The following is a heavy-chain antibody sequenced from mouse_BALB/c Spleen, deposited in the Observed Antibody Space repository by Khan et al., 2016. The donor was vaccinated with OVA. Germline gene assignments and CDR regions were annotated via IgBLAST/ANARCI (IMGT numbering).Heavy chain of an antibody. Sequence: QIQLVQSGPELKKPGETVKISCKASGYTFTNYGMNWVKQAPGKGLEWMGWIYTYTGEPTYTDDFKGRVAFSAETSASTAYLQINNRESEDMAGDYCAREASYWYLDVWGEGTTVTVSS. V-gene: IGHV9-1*02. J-gene: IGHJ1*01. CDR3: AREASYWYLDV. CDR2: IYTYTGEP. CDR1: GYTFTNYG.